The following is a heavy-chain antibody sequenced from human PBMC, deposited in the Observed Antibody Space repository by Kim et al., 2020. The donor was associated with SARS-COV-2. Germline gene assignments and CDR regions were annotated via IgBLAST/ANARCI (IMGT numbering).Heavy chain of an antibody. J-gene: IGHJ6*02. CDR2: INTNTGNP. CDR3: AREDLLLLTAYYYYGMDV. CDR1: GYTFTSYA. Sequence: ASVKVSCKASGYTFTSYAMNWVRQAPGQGLEWMGWINTNTGNPTYAQGFTGRFVFSLDTSVSTAYLQISSLKAEDTAVYYCAREDLLLLTAYYYYGMDVWGQGTTVTVSS. V-gene: IGHV7-4-1*02. D-gene: IGHD3-10*01.